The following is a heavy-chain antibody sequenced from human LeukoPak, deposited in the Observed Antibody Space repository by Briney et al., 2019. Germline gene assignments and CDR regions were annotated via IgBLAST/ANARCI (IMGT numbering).Heavy chain of an antibody. CDR1: GFTFSSYA. Sequence: GRSLRLSCAASGFTFSSYAMHWVRQAPGKGLEWVAVISYDGSNKYYADSVKGRFTISRDNAKNSLYLQMNSLRAEDTAVYYCARQNTPHGNFDYWGQGTLVTVSS. V-gene: IGHV3-30-3*01. J-gene: IGHJ4*02. D-gene: IGHD1-26*01. CDR2: ISYDGSNK. CDR3: ARQNTPHGNFDY.